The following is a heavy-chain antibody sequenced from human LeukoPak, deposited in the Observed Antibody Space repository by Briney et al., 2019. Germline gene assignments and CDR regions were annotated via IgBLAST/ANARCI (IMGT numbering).Heavy chain of an antibody. CDR3: ARDRSRDGYKGDRFDI. J-gene: IGHJ3*02. V-gene: IGHV4-59*01. CDR1: GGSISSYY. D-gene: IGHD5-24*01. Sequence: KPSETLSLTCTVSGGSISSYYWSWIRQPPGKGLEWIGYIYYSGSTNYNPSLKSRVTISIDTSKNQFSLKLSSVTAADTAVYYCARDRSRDGYKGDRFDIWGQGTMVTVSS. CDR2: IYYSGST.